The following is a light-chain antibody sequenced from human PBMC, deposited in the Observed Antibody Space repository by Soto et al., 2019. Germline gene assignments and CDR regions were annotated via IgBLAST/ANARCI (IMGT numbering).Light chain of an antibody. V-gene: IGKV3-20*01. Sequence: EIVLAQSPGTLSLSPGERATLSCRASQSVTNSFLAWYQQKPGQAPRLLIYGASNRATDIPARFSGSGSGTDFTLTISRLEPEDFAVYYCQQYGSSPPSVTFGQGTRLEIK. CDR1: QSVTNSF. CDR2: GAS. CDR3: QQYGSSPPSVT. J-gene: IGKJ5*01.